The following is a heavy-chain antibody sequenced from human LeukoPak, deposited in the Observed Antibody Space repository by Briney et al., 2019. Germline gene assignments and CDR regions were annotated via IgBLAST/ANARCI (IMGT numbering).Heavy chain of an antibody. CDR2: TYYRSKWHN. J-gene: IGHJ4*02. D-gene: IGHD6-19*01. CDR1: GDSVSSNSTA. Sequence: SQTLSLTCAISGDSVSSNSTAWNWIRQSPSRGLGWLGRTYYRSKWHNDYAGSVKSRITINPDTSKNQFSLQVNSVTPEDTAVYYCAREYSSSGLAFDYWGQGTLVTVSS. V-gene: IGHV6-1*01. CDR3: AREYSSSGLAFDY.